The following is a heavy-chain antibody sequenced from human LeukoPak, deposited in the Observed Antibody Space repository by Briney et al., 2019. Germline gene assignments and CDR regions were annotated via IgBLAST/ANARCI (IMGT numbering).Heavy chain of an antibody. CDR3: ARVMAYYDFWSGYQAPDYYYYYMDV. D-gene: IGHD3-3*01. Sequence: SETLSLTCTVSGGSISSGSYYWSWIRQPAGKGLEWIGRIYTSGSTNYNPSLKSRVTISVDTSKNQFSLKLSSVTAADTAVYYCARVMAYYDFWSGYQAPDYYYYYMDVWGKGTTVTVSS. CDR1: GGSISSGSYY. J-gene: IGHJ6*03. CDR2: IYTSGST. V-gene: IGHV4-61*02.